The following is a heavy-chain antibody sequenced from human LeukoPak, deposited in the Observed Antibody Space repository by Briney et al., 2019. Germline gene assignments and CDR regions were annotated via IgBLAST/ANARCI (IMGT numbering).Heavy chain of an antibody. CDR1: GGSISSGSYY. CDR3: ARSGLTYYYDSSGYYYLGY. CDR2: IYTSGST. J-gene: IGHJ4*02. D-gene: IGHD3-22*01. Sequence: PSETLSLTCTVSGGSISSGSYYWSWLRQPAGKGLEWIGRIYTSGSTNYNPSLKCRVTISVDTSKNQFSLKLSSVTAADTAVYYCARSGLTYYYDSSGYYYLGYWGQGTLVTVSS. V-gene: IGHV4-61*02.